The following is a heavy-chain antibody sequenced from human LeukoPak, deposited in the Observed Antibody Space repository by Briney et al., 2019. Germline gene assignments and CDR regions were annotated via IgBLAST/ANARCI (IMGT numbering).Heavy chain of an antibody. CDR3: ATGERMVRGDGVDY. J-gene: IGHJ4*02. CDR1: GFTVRNNY. D-gene: IGHD3-10*01. V-gene: IGHV3-66*01. Sequence: AVGSLRLSCAASGFTVRNNYMSWVRQAPGKGLEWVSVIYSGGSTYYADSVKGRFTISRDNSKNTLYLQMNSLRAEDTAVYFCATGERMVRGDGVDYWGQGTLVTVSS. CDR2: IYSGGST.